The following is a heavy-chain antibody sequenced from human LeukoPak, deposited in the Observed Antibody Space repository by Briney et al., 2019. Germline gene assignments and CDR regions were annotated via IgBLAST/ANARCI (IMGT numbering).Heavy chain of an antibody. CDR2: LSSSSSTI. J-gene: IGHJ4*02. V-gene: IGHV3-48*04. CDR3: ARDAYYYDSSGPDY. Sequence: GGSLRLSCSASGFTFRSYSMNWVRQAPGKGLEWVSYLSSSSSTIYYADSVKGRFTISRDNAKNSLYPQMNSLRAEDTAVYYCARDAYYYDSSGPDYWGQGTLVTVSS. CDR1: GFTFRSYS. D-gene: IGHD3-22*01.